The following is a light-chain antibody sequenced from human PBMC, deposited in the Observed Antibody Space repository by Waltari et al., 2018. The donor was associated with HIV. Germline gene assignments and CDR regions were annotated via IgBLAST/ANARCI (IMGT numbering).Light chain of an antibody. Sequence: DIILTQSPDTLAVSLGDRATIHCRSSQTVLSDSTHKNYLSWYQQKPGHPSKLLLYWASARESGVPALFSGSGSATDFTLTITDFQAEDAAIYFCQQYYNTPWTFGQGTRADIK. CDR2: WAS. J-gene: IGKJ1*01. CDR3: QQYYNTPWT. CDR1: QTVLSDSTHKNY. V-gene: IGKV4-1*01.